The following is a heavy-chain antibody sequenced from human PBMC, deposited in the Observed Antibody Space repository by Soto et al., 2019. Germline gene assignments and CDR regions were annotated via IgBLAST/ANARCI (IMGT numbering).Heavy chain of an antibody. J-gene: IGHJ4*01. D-gene: IGHD3-16*01. Sequence: PGGSLRLSCAASGFTFGNYAMTWVRQAPGKGLECVSRISGSGGGTYYAASVQGRFTISRDNSENTLYLHRNSLRVEDTAIYYCARMPHRSDAFSGPGYWGQGALVTVSS. V-gene: IGHV3-23*01. CDR2: ISGSGGGT. CDR3: ARMPHRSDAFSGPGY. CDR1: GFTFGNYA.